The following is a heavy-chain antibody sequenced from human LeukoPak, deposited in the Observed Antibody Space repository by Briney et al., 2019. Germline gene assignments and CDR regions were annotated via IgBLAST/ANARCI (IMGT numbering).Heavy chain of an antibody. J-gene: IGHJ4*02. CDR3: ARLCSSTSCYLGVRGDY. CDR2: ISWNSGSI. V-gene: IGHV3-9*01. CDR1: GFTFDDYA. Sequence: PGRSLRLSCAASGFTFDDYAMHWVRHAPGKGLEWVSGISWNSGSIGYADSVKGRFTISRDNAKNSLYLQMNSLRAEDTAVYYCARLCSSTSCYLGVRGDYWGQGTLVTVSS. D-gene: IGHD2-2*01.